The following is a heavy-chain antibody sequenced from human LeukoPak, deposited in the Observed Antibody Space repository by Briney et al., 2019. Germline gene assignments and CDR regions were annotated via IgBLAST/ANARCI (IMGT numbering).Heavy chain of an antibody. V-gene: IGHV1-2*02. CDR2: INPNSGGT. D-gene: IGHD6-13*01. CDR3: ARDAGYSSSWYYFDY. CDR1: GYTFTGYC. J-gene: IGHJ4*02. Sequence: GASVKVSCKASGYTFTGYCMHWVRQAPGQGLEWMGWINPNSGGTNYAQKFQGRVTMTRDTSISTAYMELSRLRSEDTAVYYCARDAGYSSSWYYFDYWGQGTLVTVSS.